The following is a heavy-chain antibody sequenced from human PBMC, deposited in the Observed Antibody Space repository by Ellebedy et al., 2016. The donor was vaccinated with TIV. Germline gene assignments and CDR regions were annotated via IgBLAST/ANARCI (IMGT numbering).Heavy chain of an antibody. CDR3: ARDQWYGQYYYYYGLDV. V-gene: IGHV3-23*01. D-gene: IGHD3-10*01. Sequence: GGSLRLSXAASGITFSSYAMNWVRQAPGKGLEWVSAISGSGGSTYYADSVKGRFTISRDNSKNTLFLQMNSLRAEDTAVYYCARDQWYGQYYYYYGLDVWGQGTTVTVSS. CDR2: ISGSGGST. J-gene: IGHJ6*02. CDR1: GITFSSYA.